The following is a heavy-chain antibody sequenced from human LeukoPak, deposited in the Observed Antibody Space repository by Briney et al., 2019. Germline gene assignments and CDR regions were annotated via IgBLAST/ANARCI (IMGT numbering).Heavy chain of an antibody. J-gene: IGHJ4*02. D-gene: IGHD2-15*01. CDR1: GYTFSNYW. CDR3: ARFSNLGYCSGGSCPNDY. CDR2: IYPGDSDT. Sequence: GESLKISCKGSGYTFSNYWIGWVRQMPGKGLEWMGIIYPGDSDTRYSPSFQGQVTISADKSISTAYLQWSSLKASDTAMYYCARFSNLGYCSGGSCPNDYWGQGTLVTVSS. V-gene: IGHV5-51*01.